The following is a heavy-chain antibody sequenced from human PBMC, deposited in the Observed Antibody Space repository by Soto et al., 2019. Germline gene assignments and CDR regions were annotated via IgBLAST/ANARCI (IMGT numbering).Heavy chain of an antibody. Sequence: QVQLVQSGAEVKKPGASVKVSCKASGYTFTSYAMHWVRQAPGQRLEWMGWINAGHGNTKYSQNFQGRVTITRDTSASTAYMARSRRRSEGTAVYYCARVAYCSGGSGYALGYWGQGTRVPVSS. CDR2: INAGHGNT. CDR1: GYTFTSYA. J-gene: IGHJ4*02. CDR3: ARVAYCSGGSGYALGY. D-gene: IGHD2-15*01. V-gene: IGHV1-3*01.